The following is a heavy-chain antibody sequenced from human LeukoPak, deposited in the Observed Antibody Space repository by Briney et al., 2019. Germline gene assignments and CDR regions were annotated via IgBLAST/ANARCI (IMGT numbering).Heavy chain of an antibody. CDR1: GGSISSGGYS. D-gene: IGHD4-23*01. Sequence: SETLSLTCAVSGGSISSGGYSWSWIRQPPGKGLEWIGYIYHSGSTYYNPSLKSRVTMLLDKSNNQFSLKLNSVTAADTAVYYCARNGGNSDFDYWGQGTLVTVSS. V-gene: IGHV4-30-2*01. J-gene: IGHJ4*02. CDR2: IYHSGST. CDR3: ARNGGNSDFDY.